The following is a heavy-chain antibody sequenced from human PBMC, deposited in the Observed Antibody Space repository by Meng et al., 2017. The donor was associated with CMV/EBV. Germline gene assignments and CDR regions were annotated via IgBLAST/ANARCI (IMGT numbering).Heavy chain of an antibody. Sequence: GSLRLSCTVSGGSISSSSYYWGWLRQPPGKGLEWIGSIYYSGSTYYNPSLKSRVTISVDTSKNQFSLKLSSVTAADTAVYYCARRVAAAVPFDYWGQGTLVTVSS. CDR2: IYYSGST. V-gene: IGHV4-39*01. J-gene: IGHJ4*02. D-gene: IGHD6-13*01. CDR3: ARRVAAAVPFDY. CDR1: GGSISSSSYY.